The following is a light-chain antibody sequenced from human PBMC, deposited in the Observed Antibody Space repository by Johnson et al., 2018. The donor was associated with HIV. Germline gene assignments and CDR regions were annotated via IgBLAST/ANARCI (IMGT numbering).Light chain of an antibody. J-gene: IGLJ1*01. CDR1: SSNIGNTY. CDR3: GTWDSSPSVL. Sequence: QSVLTQPPSVSAAPGQKVTISCSGSSSNIGNTYVSWYQQLPGTAPKLLIYDNNKRPSGIPDRFSGSKSGTSATLGITGLQTGDEADYFCGTWDSSPSVLFGTGTKVTVL. V-gene: IGLV1-51*01. CDR2: DNN.